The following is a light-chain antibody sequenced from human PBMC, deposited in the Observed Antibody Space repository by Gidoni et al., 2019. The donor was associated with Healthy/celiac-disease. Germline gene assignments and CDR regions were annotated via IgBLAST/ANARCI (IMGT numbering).Light chain of an antibody. J-gene: IGLJ2*01. CDR2: YDS. CDR1: NSGSKS. CDR3: QVWDSSSDHVV. Sequence: SYVLTQPPSVSVAPGKTARITCGGNNSGSKSVHWYQQKPGPAPVLVIYYDSDRPSGIPERFSGSNSGNTATLTISRFEAGDEADYYCQVWDSSSDHVVFGGGTKLTVL. V-gene: IGLV3-21*04.